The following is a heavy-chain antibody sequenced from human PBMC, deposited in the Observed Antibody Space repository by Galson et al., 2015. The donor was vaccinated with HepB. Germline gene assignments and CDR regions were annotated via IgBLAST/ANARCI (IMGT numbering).Heavy chain of an antibody. V-gene: IGHV3-7*03. Sequence: SLRLSCAASALTFSSYSMTWVRQAPGKGLAWVANINQDGSNTYHVDSVKGRFTISRDNAKNSLYLQMNSLRAEDTAVYYCARAGEPGTVDYWGLGTLVTVSS. CDR1: ALTFSSYS. J-gene: IGHJ4*02. CDR2: INQDGSNT. D-gene: IGHD4-17*01. CDR3: ARAGEPGTVDY.